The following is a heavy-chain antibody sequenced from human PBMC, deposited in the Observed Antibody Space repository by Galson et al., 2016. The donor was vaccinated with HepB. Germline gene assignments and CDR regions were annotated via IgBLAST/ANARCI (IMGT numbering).Heavy chain of an antibody. CDR3: AKDSTGSTVGGSDGLDF. D-gene: IGHD4-23*01. J-gene: IGHJ6*02. Sequence: SLRLSCAASGFTFSTYAMSWVRQAPGKGLEWISGITGNGGGTYYADSVNGRFTISRDPSKITLYLQMSSLRVEDTAIYFCAKDSTGSTVGGSDGLDFWGQGTTVIVSS. CDR1: GFTFSTYA. V-gene: IGHV3-23*01. CDR2: ITGNGGGT.